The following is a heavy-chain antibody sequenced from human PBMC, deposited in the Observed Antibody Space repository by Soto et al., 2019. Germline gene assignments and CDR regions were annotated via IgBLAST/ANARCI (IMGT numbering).Heavy chain of an antibody. CDR2: IYYSGST. J-gene: IGHJ4*02. CDR1: GGSISSYY. V-gene: IGHV4-59*08. CDR3: ARRYGSAIDY. D-gene: IGHD1-26*01. Sequence: SETLSLTCTVSGGSISSYYWSWIRQPPGKGLEWIGYIYYSGSTNYNPSLKSRVTISVDTSKNQFSLKLSSVTAADTAVYYCARRYGSAIDYWGQGTLVTVSS.